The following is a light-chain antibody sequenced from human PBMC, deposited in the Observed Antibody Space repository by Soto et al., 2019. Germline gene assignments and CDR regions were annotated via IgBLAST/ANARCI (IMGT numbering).Light chain of an antibody. J-gene: IGKJ1*01. CDR2: GSS. CDR3: QQYGSSSWT. CDR1: QSVSSSY. V-gene: IGKV3-20*01. Sequence: EIVLTQSPGTLSLSPGERATLSCRASQSVSSSYLAWYQQKPGQAPSLLIYGSSSRTTGIPDRFSGSGSGTYFTLTISILEPEDFAVYCCQQYGSSSWTFGQGTKVDVK.